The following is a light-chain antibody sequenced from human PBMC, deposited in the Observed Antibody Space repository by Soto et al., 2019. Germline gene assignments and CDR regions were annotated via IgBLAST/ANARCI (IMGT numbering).Light chain of an antibody. CDR1: QSVSNN. V-gene: IGKV3-15*01. J-gene: IGKJ4*01. CDR2: DAS. Sequence: ILMTQSPATLSVSPGERATLSCRASQSVSNNLAWYQQKPGQAPRLLIYDASTRATGIPARFSGSGSGTEFTLTISGLQSEDFAVYYCQQYATPPLTFGGGTKVDIK. CDR3: QQYATPPLT.